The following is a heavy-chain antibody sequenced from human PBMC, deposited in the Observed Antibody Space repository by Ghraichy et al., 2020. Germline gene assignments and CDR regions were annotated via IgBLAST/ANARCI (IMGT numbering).Heavy chain of an antibody. CDR1: GFTFSIYA. D-gene: IGHD1-26*01. CDR2: ISGSGGST. V-gene: IGHV3-23*01. CDR3: ATVSPVGSGDY. J-gene: IGHJ4*02. Sequence: GGSLRLSCAASGFTFSIYAMSWVRQAPGKGLEWVSAISGSGGSTYYADSVKGRFSISSDNSKNSLYLQMSSLRAEDTAVYYCATVSPVGSGDYWGQGTLVTVSS.